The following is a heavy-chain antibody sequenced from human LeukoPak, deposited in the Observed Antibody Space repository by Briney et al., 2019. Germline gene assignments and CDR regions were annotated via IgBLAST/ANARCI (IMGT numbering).Heavy chain of an antibody. J-gene: IGHJ4*02. D-gene: IGHD2-2*01. Sequence: GGSLRLSCAASGFTFSTYWMHRVRQAPGKGLVWVSRINSDGTNTNYADSVKGRFTVSRDNAKNTLYLQMNSLRPEDTAVYYCARASSTSCYFWGQGTLVTVSS. CDR2: INSDGTNT. V-gene: IGHV3-74*01. CDR3: ARASSTSCYF. CDR1: GFTFSTYW.